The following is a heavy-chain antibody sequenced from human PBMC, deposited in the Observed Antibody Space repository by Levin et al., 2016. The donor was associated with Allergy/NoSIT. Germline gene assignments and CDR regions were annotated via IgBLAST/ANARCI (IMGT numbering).Heavy chain of an antibody. V-gene: IGHV1-2*04. CDR3: VKSLGSDYDS. Sequence: ASVKVSCKASGYSFSDYYLYWVRQAPGQGLEWMGWVNPGIDNANYADKFRGWATMSTDLSINTAFLELKRLRPDDTAVYYCVKSLGSDYDSWGQGTLVTVSS. D-gene: IGHD3-10*01. J-gene: IGHJ4*02. CDR1: GYSFSDYY. CDR2: VNPGIDNA.